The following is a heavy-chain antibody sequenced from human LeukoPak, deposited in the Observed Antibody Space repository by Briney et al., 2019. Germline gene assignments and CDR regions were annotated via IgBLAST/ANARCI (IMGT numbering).Heavy chain of an antibody. CDR1: GFTFSSYW. Sequence: GGSLRLSCAASGFTFSSYWMHWVRQVPGKGLVWVSRINSDGSSTYYADSVKGRFTISRDNSKNTLYLQMNSLRAEETAVYYCSTGSGHAFDIWGRGTMVTVSS. D-gene: IGHD3-10*01. CDR3: STGSGHAFDI. J-gene: IGHJ3*02. V-gene: IGHV3-74*01. CDR2: INSDGSST.